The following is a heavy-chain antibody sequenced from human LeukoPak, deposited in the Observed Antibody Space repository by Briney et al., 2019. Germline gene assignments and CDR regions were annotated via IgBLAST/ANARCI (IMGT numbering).Heavy chain of an antibody. Sequence: PGGSLRLSCAASGFTFSSYGMHWVRQAPGKGLEWVSTISSSRSSYIYYADSVKGRFTISRDNSKNTLYLQMNSLRAEDTAVYYCAKAKQAEWLVPAGHYWGQGTLVTVSS. CDR3: AKAKQAEWLVPAGHY. CDR2: ISSSRSSYI. CDR1: GFTFSSYG. J-gene: IGHJ4*02. D-gene: IGHD6-19*01. V-gene: IGHV3-21*04.